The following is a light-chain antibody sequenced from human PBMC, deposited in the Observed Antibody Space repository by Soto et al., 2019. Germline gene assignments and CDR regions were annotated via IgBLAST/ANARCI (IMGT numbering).Light chain of an antibody. CDR2: EGS. CDR1: SSDVGSYNL. CDR3: CSYAGNGAWV. V-gene: IGLV2-23*01. J-gene: IGLJ3*02. Sequence: QSALTQPASVSGSPGQSITISCTGTSSDVGSYNLVSWYQQHPGKAPKLMIYEGSKRPSGVSNRFSGSKSGNTASLTISGLQAEDEGDFYCCSYAGNGAWVFGGGTQLTVL.